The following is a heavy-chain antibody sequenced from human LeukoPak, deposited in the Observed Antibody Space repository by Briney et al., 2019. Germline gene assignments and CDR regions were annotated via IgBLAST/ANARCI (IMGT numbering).Heavy chain of an antibody. V-gene: IGHV1-2*02. Sequence: ASVTVSFKASVYTFTGYYMHWVRQAPGQGLEWMGWINPNSGGTNYAQKFQGRVTMTRDTSISTAYMELSRLRSDDTAVYYCARGCVYYYDSSGYYEGFDYWGQGTLVTVSS. D-gene: IGHD3-22*01. CDR1: VYTFTGYY. J-gene: IGHJ4*02. CDR3: ARGCVYYYDSSGYYEGFDY. CDR2: INPNSGGT.